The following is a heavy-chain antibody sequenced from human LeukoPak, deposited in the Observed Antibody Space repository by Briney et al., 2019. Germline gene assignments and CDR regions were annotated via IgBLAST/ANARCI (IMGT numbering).Heavy chain of an antibody. D-gene: IGHD1-26*01. CDR3: ARHGDDSGSYTNFDY. V-gene: IGHV5-51*01. CDR2: IYPGDSDT. J-gene: IGHJ4*02. CDR1: GYSFTSYW. Sequence: GESLKISCKGSGYSFTSYWIGWVRQLPGKGLEWMGIIYPGDSDTRYSPSFQGQVTISADKSISTAYLQWSSLKASDTAMYYCARHGDDSGSYTNFDYWGQGTLVTVSS.